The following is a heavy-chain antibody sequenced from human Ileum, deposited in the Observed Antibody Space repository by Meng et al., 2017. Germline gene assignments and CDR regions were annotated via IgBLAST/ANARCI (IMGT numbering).Heavy chain of an antibody. CDR2: IYPGDSRT. D-gene: IGHD5-12*01. CDR3: ARFSGPTFMANWFDP. J-gene: IGHJ5*02. V-gene: IGHV5-51*01. Sequence: GGSLRLSCKGSGYTFGGYWIGWVRQMPGKGLEWMGIIYPGDSRTNYNPSFEGQVTMSADKSINTAYLQWSNLKASDTAMYYCARFSGPTFMANWFDPWGQGTLVNGSS. CDR1: GYTFGGYW.